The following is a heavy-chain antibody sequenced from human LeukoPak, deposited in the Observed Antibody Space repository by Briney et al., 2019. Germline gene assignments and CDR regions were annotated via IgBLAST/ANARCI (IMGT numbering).Heavy chain of an antibody. V-gene: IGHV1-2*02. J-gene: IGHJ3*02. CDR3: ARAGGGYSSGWGASDI. Sequence: ASVKVSCKASGYTFTAYYIHWVRQAPGQGLEWMGWINPASGGTSYAQKFQGRVTMTSDTSISTAYMELSRLRSDDTAVYFCARAGGGYSSGWGASDIWGQGTMVTVSS. D-gene: IGHD5-18*01. CDR1: GYTFTAYY. CDR2: INPASGGT.